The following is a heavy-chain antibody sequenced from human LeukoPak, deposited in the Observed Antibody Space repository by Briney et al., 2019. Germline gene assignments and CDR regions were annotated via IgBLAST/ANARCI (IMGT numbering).Heavy chain of an antibody. V-gene: IGHV3-21*01. CDR2: ISSSSSHI. Sequence: GGSLRLSCAASGFTFSSYSMNWVRQAPGKRLEWVSSISSSSSHIYYADSVKGRFTISRDNAKNSLYLQMNSLRAEDTAVYYCARDYCSSTSCYLNYYYYMDVWGKGTTVTVSS. CDR1: GFTFSSYS. D-gene: IGHD2-2*01. CDR3: ARDYCSSTSCYLNYYYYMDV. J-gene: IGHJ6*03.